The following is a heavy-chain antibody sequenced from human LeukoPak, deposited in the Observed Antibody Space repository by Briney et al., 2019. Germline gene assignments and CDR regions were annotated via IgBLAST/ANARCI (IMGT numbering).Heavy chain of an antibody. CDR3: ARDLVYIAVAGTVAFDI. CDR1: GGSISRYH. V-gene: IGHV4-4*07. D-gene: IGHD6-19*01. CDR2: IYASGST. J-gene: IGHJ3*02. Sequence: SETLSLTCTVSGGSISRYHWSWIRQPAGKGLEWIGRIYASGSTNYNPSLKSRVTISVDKSKNQFSLKLSSVTAADTAVYYCARDLVYIAVAGTVAFDIWDQGTMVTVSS.